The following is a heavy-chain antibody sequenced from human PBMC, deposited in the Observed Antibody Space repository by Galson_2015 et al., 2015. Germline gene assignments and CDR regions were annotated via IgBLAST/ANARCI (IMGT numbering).Heavy chain of an antibody. CDR2: MNPNSGNT. Sequence: QSGAEVKKPGSSVKVSCRASGYTFTSYDINWVRQATGQGLEWMGWMNPNSGNTGYAQKFQGRVTMTRNTSISTAYMELSSLRSEDTAVYYCARFGVSSSGYYHRTNAFDYWGQGTLVTVSS. J-gene: IGHJ4*02. D-gene: IGHD3-22*01. CDR3: ARFGVSSSGYYHRTNAFDY. CDR1: GYTFTSYD. V-gene: IGHV1-8*01.